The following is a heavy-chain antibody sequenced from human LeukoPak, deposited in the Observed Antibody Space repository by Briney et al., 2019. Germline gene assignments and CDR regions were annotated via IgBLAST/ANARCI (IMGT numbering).Heavy chain of an antibody. CDR2: IYYSGST. J-gene: IGHJ6*03. CDR3: ARVKAYGDYDYYYYMDV. D-gene: IGHD4-17*01. CDR1: GGSISSYY. V-gene: IGHV4-59*01. Sequence: SETLSLTCTVSGGSISSYYWSWIRQPPGKGLEWIGYIYYSGSTNYNPSLKSRVTISVDTSKNQFSLKLSSVTAADTAVYYCARVKAYGDYDYYYYMDVWGKGTTVTVSS.